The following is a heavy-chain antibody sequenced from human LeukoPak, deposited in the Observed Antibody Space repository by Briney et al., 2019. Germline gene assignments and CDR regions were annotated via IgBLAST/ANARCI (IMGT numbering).Heavy chain of an antibody. CDR1: GGSISSYY. CDR2: IYYSGST. D-gene: IGHD3-3*01. CDR3: ATFGVEMDWFDP. V-gene: IGHV4-59*01. Sequence: SETLSLTCTVSGGSISSYYWSWIRQPPGKGLEWIGYIYYSGSTNYNPSLKSRVTISVDTSKNQFSLKLSSVTAADTAVYYCATFGVEMDWFDPWGQGTLVTVSS. J-gene: IGHJ5*02.